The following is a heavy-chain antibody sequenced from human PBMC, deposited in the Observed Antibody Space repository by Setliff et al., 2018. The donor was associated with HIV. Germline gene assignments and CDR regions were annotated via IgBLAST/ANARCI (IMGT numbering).Heavy chain of an antibody. CDR3: ARDGPGGYFFES. Sequence: PSETLSLTCSVSGDSISRSGTYWNWIRQHPDKGLEWIGYIHFSGGSYYHPSLESRVFMSVDTAKNQFSLKLSSVTAADTAVYYCARDGPGGYFFESWGQGTLVTVSS. D-gene: IGHD2-15*01. CDR2: IHFSGGS. CDR1: GDSISRSGTY. J-gene: IGHJ4*02. V-gene: IGHV4-31*03.